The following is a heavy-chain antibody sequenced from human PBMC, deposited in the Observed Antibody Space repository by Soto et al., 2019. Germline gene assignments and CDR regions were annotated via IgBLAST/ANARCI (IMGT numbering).Heavy chain of an antibody. CDR2: ISGSGGST. Sequence: EVQLLESGGGLVQPGGSLRLSCAASGFTFSSYAMSWVRQAPGKGLEWVSAISGSGGSTYYADPVKGRFTISRDNSKNTLYLQMNSLRAEDTAVYYCAKDGLGFGELPYSDYWGQGTLVTVSS. D-gene: IGHD3-10*01. CDR3: AKDGLGFGELPYSDY. V-gene: IGHV3-23*01. J-gene: IGHJ4*02. CDR1: GFTFSSYA.